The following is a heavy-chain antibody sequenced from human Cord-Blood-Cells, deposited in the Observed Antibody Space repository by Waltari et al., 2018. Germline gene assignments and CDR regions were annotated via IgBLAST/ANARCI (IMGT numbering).Heavy chain of an antibody. V-gene: IGHV4-34*01. J-gene: IGHJ4*02. CDR1: GGSFSGHY. CDR2: INHSGST. D-gene: IGHD3-3*01. CDR3: ARGRGYLNRFLEWLFLFDY. Sequence: QVQLQQWGAGLLKPSETLSLTCAVYGGSFSGHYWSWIRQPPGTGLEWIGEINHSGSTNYNPSLKSRVTISVDTSKNQFSLKLSSVTAADTAVYYCARGRGYLNRFLEWLFLFDYWGQGTLVTVSS.